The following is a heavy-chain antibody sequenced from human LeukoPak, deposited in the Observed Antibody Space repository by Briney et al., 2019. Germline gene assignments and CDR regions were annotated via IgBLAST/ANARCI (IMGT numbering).Heavy chain of an antibody. CDR2: ISSSSSYI. Sequence: GGSLRLSCAASGFTFSSYSVNWVRQAPGKGLEWVSSISSSSSYIYYADSVKGRFTISRDNAKNSLYLQMNSLRAEDTAVYYCARDLGVSDYYYGMDVWGQGTTVTVSS. CDR1: GFTFSSYS. CDR3: ARDLGVSDYYYGMDV. V-gene: IGHV3-21*01. D-gene: IGHD2-8*01. J-gene: IGHJ6*02.